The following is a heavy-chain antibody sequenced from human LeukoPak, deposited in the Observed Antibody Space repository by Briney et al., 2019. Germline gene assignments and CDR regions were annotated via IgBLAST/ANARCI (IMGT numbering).Heavy chain of an antibody. CDR2: IYSGGGT. J-gene: IGHJ4*02. Sequence: TGGSLRLSCAAPGFTVISNYMSWVRQAPGKGLEWVSVIYSGGGTFYADSVKGRFTTSRDNSKNTVYLQMIGLSAEDTAVYYCVRAIGVVVEYWGQGTLVTVSS. CDR3: VRAIGVVVEY. D-gene: IGHD3-3*01. V-gene: IGHV3-53*01. CDR1: GFTVISNY.